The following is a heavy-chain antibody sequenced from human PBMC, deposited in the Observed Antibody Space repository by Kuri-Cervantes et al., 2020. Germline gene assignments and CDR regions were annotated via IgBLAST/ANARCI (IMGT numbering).Heavy chain of an antibody. J-gene: IGHJ6*02. D-gene: IGHD2-2*01. Sequence: GESLKISCAASGFTFSSYAMHWVRQAPGKVLEWVAVISYDGSNKYYADSVKGRFTISRDNSKNTLYLQINSLRAEDTAVYYCAKEMGYCSSTSCYWSEYYYYGMDVWGQGTTVTVSS. CDR3: AKEMGYCSSTSCYWSEYYYYGMDV. CDR2: ISYDGSNK. V-gene: IGHV3-30*04. CDR1: GFTFSSYA.